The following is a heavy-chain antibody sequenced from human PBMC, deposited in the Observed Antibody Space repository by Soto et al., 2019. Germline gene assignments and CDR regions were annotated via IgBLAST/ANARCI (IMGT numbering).Heavy chain of an antibody. J-gene: IGHJ6*02. Sequence: QVQLQESGPGLVKPSGTLSLTCAVSGGSISSSNWWSWVRQPPGKGLEWIGEIYHSGSTNYNPSLKSRVTISVDQSKNQFSLKLISVTAADTAVYYCARVSGSYYYGMDVWGQGITVTVSS. D-gene: IGHD1-26*01. CDR2: IYHSGST. V-gene: IGHV4-4*02. CDR1: GGSISSSNW. CDR3: ARVSGSYYYGMDV.